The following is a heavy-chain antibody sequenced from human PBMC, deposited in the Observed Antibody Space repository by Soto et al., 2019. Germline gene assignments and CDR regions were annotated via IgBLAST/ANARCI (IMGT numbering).Heavy chain of an antibody. CDR2: SNTAGTT. V-gene: IGHV3-66*01. CDR3: VSENYYYDIKV. Sequence: EVQLLESGGTLVQPGGSLKLSCAASGFDASVNFMTWVRQAPGKGLEWVTASNTAGTTFYADTVKGRFSISRDDSKNTLYLQMIGLRVKHTAMYNWVSENYYYDIKVWGRGTAVNVSA. J-gene: IGHJ6*01. CDR1: GFDASVNF.